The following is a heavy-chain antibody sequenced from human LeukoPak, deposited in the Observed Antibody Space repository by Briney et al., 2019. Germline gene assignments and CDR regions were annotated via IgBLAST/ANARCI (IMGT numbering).Heavy chain of an antibody. CDR1: GGSISSYY. Sequence: SETLSLTCTVSGGSISSYYWSWLRQPPGKGLEWIGYIYYSGSTDYSPSLKSRVTISVDTSKNQFSLKLSSVTAADTAVYYCARQDPGYSYGDYYYYGMDVWGQGTTVTVSS. CDR2: IYYSGST. V-gene: IGHV4-59*08. J-gene: IGHJ6*02. D-gene: IGHD5-18*01. CDR3: ARQDPGYSYGDYYYYGMDV.